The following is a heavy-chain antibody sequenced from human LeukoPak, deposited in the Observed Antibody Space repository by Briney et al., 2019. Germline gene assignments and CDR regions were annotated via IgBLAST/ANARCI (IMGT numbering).Heavy chain of an antibody. J-gene: IGHJ4*02. CDR2: ISSSGSYI. CDR1: GFTFSSYS. D-gene: IGHD6-13*01. CDR3: ARDIAAAGLFFDY. V-gene: IGHV3-21*01. Sequence: GGSLRLSCAASGFTFSSYSMNWVRQAPGKGLEWVSSISSSGSYIYYADSVKGRFTISRDNAKNSLYLQMNSLRAEDTAVYYCARDIAAAGLFFDYWGQGALVTVSS.